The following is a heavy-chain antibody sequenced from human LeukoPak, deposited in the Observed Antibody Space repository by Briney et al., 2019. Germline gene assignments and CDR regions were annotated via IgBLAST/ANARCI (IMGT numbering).Heavy chain of an antibody. V-gene: IGHV1-18*01. Sequence: ASVKVSCKPSGYTFTSYGISCVRQAPGQGLEWMGWICASNGNTNYAQKLQGRVTMSTDTSTSTAYMELRSLRSDDTAVYYCARQREMAPYYYYYYGMDVWGQGTTVTVSS. CDR1: GYTFTSYG. J-gene: IGHJ6*02. CDR2: ICASNGNT. D-gene: IGHD5-24*01. CDR3: ARQREMAPYYYYYYGMDV.